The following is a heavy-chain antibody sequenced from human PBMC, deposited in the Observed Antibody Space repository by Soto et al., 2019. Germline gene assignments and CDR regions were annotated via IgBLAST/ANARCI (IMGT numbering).Heavy chain of an antibody. J-gene: IGHJ5*02. D-gene: IGHD3-22*01. CDR3: ARSAEYDSSGYYYLNWFDP. V-gene: IGHV3-48*02. CDR2: ISTSSTI. CDR1: GLTFSTIT. Sequence: EVQLVESGGGLVQPGGSLGLPVEASGLTFSTITLNGAGQAPGKGREGVSYISTSSTIYYADSVKGRFTISRDNAKNSLYLQMNSLRDEDTAVYYCARSAEYDSSGYYYLNWFDPWGQGTLVTVSS.